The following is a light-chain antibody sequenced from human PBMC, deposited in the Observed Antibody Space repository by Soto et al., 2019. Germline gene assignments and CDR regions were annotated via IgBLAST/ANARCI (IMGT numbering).Light chain of an antibody. J-gene: IGLJ2*01. CDR3: CSYAGSAYVV. CDR2: EGS. CDR1: RSDVGSYNL. Sequence: QSALTQPASVSGSPGQSITISCTGTRSDVGSYNLVSWYQQHPDKAPKLMIYEGSKRPSGVSNRFSGSKSGNTASLTISGLQAEDEADYYCCSYAGSAYVVFGGGTKLTVL. V-gene: IGLV2-23*01.